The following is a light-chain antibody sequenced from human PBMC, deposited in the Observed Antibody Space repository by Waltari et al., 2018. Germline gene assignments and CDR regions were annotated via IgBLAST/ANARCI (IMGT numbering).Light chain of an antibody. CDR1: STNIGTNY. Sequence: QSVLTQPPSASGPPGQSVTISCSGGSTNIGTNYVYWYQQLPGGAPKLLISKTNQRPSGVPDRFSGSKSGTSASLAISGLRSKDEADYYCAAWDDSLYVALFGGGTKLTVL. CDR2: KTN. V-gene: IGLV1-47*01. J-gene: IGLJ3*02. CDR3: AAWDDSLYVAL.